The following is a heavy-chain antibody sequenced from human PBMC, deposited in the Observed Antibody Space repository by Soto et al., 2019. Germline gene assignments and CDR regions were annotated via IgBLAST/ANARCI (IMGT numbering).Heavy chain of an antibody. J-gene: IGHJ4*02. CDR3: ARDSDMSHSSWYGVSFFDY. Sequence: GGSLRLSCAASGFTFSSYSMNWVRQAPGKGLEWVSSISSSSSYIYYADSVKGRFTISRDNAKNSLYLQMNSLRAEDTAVYYCARDSDMSHSSWYGVSFFDYWGQGTLVTVSA. CDR2: ISSSSSYI. D-gene: IGHD6-13*01. V-gene: IGHV3-21*01. CDR1: GFTFSSYS.